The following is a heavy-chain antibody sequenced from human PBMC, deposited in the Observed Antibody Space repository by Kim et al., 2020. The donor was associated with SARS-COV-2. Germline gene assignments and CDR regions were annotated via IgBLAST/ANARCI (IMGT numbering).Heavy chain of an antibody. CDR3: ASNEMATMYGY. J-gene: IGHJ4*02. D-gene: IGHD5-12*01. CDR1: GGSISSGGYS. V-gene: IGHV4-30-2*01. CDR2: IYHSGST. Sequence: SETLSLTCAVSGGSISSGGYSWSWIRQPPGKGLEWIGYIYHSGSTYYNPSLKSRVTISVDRSKNQFSLKLSSVTAADTAVYYCASNEMATMYGYWGQGTLVTVSS.